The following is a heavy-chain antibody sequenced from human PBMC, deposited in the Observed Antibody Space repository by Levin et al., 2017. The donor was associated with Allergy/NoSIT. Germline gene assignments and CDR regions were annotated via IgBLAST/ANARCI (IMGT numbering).Heavy chain of an antibody. J-gene: IGHJ5*02. D-gene: IGHD3-3*02. CDR3: AKAFPWYDP. Sequence: GESLKISCAASGFTFTSYAMSWVRQAPGKGLEWVSAISGSGGSTHYADSVKGRFTTSRDNSKNTLYLQMNSLRAEDTAVYYCAKAFPWYDPWGQGTLVTVSS. CDR2: ISGSGGST. CDR1: GFTFTSYA. V-gene: IGHV3-23*01.